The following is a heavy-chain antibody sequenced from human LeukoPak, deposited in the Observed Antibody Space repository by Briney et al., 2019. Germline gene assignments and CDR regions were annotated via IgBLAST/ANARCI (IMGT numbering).Heavy chain of an antibody. D-gene: IGHD1-26*01. CDR2: INHSGST. CDR3: ARESGGSYYSSFDY. Sequence: SETLSLTCAVYGGSFSGYYWSWIRQPPGKGLEWIGEINHSGSTNYNPSLKSRVTISVDTSKNQFSLKLSSVTAADTAVYYCARESGGSYYSSFDYWGQGTLVTVSS. CDR1: GGSFSGYY. V-gene: IGHV4-34*01. J-gene: IGHJ4*02.